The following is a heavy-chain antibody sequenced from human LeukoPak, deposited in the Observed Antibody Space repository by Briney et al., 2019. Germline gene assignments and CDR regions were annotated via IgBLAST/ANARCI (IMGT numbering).Heavy chain of an antibody. J-gene: IGHJ4*02. D-gene: IGHD3-22*01. Sequence: GGSLRLSCAASGFTFSSYGMHWVRQAPGKGLEWVAFIRYDGSNKYYADSVKGRFTISRDNSKNTLYLQMNSLRAEDTAVYYCARGLPSDYYDSSGYRGYWGQGTLVTVSS. CDR3: ARGLPSDYYDSSGYRGY. V-gene: IGHV3-30*02. CDR1: GFTFSSYG. CDR2: IRYDGSNK.